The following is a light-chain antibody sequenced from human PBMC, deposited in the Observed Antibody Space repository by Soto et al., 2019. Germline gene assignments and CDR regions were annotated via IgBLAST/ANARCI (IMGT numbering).Light chain of an antibody. Sequence: EIVLTQSPGTLSLSPGERATLSCRASQSISSSYLAWYQQKPGQAPGLLIYGTSSRATGIPDRFSGSGSGTDFTLIIIRLEPEYFALYYCQQYGSSPISCGQGTRLEIK. CDR1: QSISSSY. V-gene: IGKV3-20*01. CDR3: QQYGSSPIS. CDR2: GTS. J-gene: IGKJ5*01.